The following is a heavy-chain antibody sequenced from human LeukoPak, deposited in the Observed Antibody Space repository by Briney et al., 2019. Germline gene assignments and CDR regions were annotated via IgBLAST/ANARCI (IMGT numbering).Heavy chain of an antibody. J-gene: IGHJ5*02. CDR3: AHSPMTTAGFPFDP. CDR1: GFSLSTSGVG. CDR2: IYWNDDK. V-gene: IGHV2-5*01. D-gene: IGHD4-11*01. Sequence: KGSGPTLVNPTQPLTLTCTFSGFSLSTSGVGVGWIRQPPGKALEWLALIYWNDDKRYSPSLKTRLTITKDTSKNQVVLTMTNMDPVDTATYYCAHSPMTTAGFPFDPWGQGTLVTVSS.